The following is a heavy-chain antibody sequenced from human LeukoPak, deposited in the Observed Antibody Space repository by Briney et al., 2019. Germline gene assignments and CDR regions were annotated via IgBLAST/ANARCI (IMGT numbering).Heavy chain of an antibody. D-gene: IGHD2-21*02. CDR3: ARGGAGNCGGACYLNWFDP. V-gene: IGHV1-24*01. CDR2: FDPEDGET. J-gene: IGHJ5*02. CDR1: GYTLTELS. Sequence: ASVKVSCKVSGYTLTELSMHWVRQAPGKGLEWMGGFDPEDGETIYAQKFQGRVTMTEDTSTDTAYMELSSLRSEDTAVYYCARGGAGNCGGACYLNWFDPWGQGTPVTVSS.